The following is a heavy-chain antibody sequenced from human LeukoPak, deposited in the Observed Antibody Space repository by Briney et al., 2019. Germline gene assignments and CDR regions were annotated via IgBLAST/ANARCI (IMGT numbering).Heavy chain of an antibody. V-gene: IGHV4-30-4*01. Sequence: SETLSLTCTVSGGSISSGVYYWTWIRQPPGKGLEWIGYIYYNVRTDYNPSLKSRLTISGDTSKNQFSLKLSSVSAVDTAVYYCARYLLRAQEGWFDLWGQGTLVTVSS. D-gene: IGHD2-8*01. J-gene: IGHJ5*02. CDR1: GGSISSGVYY. CDR3: ARYLLRAQEGWFDL. CDR2: IYYNVRT.